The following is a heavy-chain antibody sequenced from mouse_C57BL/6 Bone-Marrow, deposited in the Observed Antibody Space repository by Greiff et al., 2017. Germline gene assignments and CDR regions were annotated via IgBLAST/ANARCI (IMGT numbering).Heavy chain of an antibody. CDR3: ARRGDGYPFYAMDY. J-gene: IGHJ4*01. D-gene: IGHD2-3*01. V-gene: IGHV2-9-1*01. CDR2: IWTGGGT. Sequence: VQGVESGPGLVAPSQSLSITCTVSGFSLTSYAISWVRQPPGKGLEWLGVIWTGGGTNYNSALKSRLSISKDNSKSQVFLKMNSLQTDDTARYYCARRGDGYPFYAMDYWGQGTSVTVSS. CDR1: GFSLTSYA.